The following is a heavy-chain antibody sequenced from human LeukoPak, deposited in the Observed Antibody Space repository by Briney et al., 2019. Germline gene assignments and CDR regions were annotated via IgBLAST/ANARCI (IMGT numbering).Heavy chain of an antibody. D-gene: IGHD5-18*01. CDR1: GFTFSSYA. V-gene: IGHV3-30*04. CDR2: ISYDGSNK. CDR3: ETRGYTAMDLFDY. Sequence: PGGSLRLSCAASGFTFSSYAMHWVRQAPGKGLEWVADISYDGSNKYYADSVKGRFTISRDNSKNTLYLQMNSLRAEDTAVYYCETRGYTAMDLFDYWGQGTLVTVSS. J-gene: IGHJ4*02.